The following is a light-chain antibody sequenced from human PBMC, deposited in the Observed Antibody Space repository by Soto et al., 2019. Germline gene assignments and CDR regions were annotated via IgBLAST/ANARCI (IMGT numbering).Light chain of an antibody. J-gene: IGKJ4*01. CDR2: DAS. Sequence: EIVLTQSPATLSLSPGERATLSCGASQSVSSSYLAWYQQKPGLAPRLLIYDASSRATGIPDRFSGSGSGTDFTLTISRLEPEDFAVDYCQQYCSSPPVTFGGGTKVEIK. CDR1: QSVSSSY. V-gene: IGKV3D-20*01. CDR3: QQYCSSPPVT.